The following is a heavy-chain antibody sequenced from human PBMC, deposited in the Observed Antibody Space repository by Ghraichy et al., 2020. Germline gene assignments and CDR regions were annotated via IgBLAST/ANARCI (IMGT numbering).Heavy chain of an antibody. CDR1: GYTFTGYY. CDR3: ASRGTAMEHYYYYYGMDV. V-gene: IGHV1-2*06. CDR2: INPNSGGT. D-gene: IGHD5-18*01. Sequence: ASVKVSCKASGYTFTGYYMHWVRQAPGQGLEWMGRINPNSGGTNYAQKFQGRVTMTRDTSISTAYMELSRLRSDDTAVYYCASRGTAMEHYYYYYGMDVWGQGTTVTVSS. J-gene: IGHJ6*02.